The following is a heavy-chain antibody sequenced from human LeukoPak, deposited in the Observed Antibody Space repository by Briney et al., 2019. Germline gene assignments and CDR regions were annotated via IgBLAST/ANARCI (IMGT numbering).Heavy chain of an antibody. CDR2: IYPGDSDT. Sequence: GESLKISCKGSGYSFTSYWIGWVRQMPGKGLEWMGIIYPGDSDTRYSPSFQGQVTISADKSISTAYLQWSGLKASDTAMYYCATRGNYYYGSGSHYPPSMDVWGQGTTVTVSS. CDR1: GYSFTSYW. CDR3: ATRGNYYYGSGSHYPPSMDV. J-gene: IGHJ6*02. V-gene: IGHV5-51*01. D-gene: IGHD3-10*01.